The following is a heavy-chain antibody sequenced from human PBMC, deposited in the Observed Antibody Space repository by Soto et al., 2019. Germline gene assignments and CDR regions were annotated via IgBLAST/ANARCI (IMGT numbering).Heavy chain of an antibody. V-gene: IGHV3-30-3*01. D-gene: IGHD6-19*01. CDR3: AREAKYSSGWYDN. CDR1: GFTFSSYA. CDR2: ISYDGSKK. Sequence: QVQLVESGGGVVQPGRSLRLSCAASGFTFSSYAMHWVRQAPGKGLEWVAVISYDGSKKYYADSVKGRFTISRDNSKNTLYLQMNSLRAEDTAVYYCAREAKYSSGWYDNWGQGTLVTVSS. J-gene: IGHJ5*02.